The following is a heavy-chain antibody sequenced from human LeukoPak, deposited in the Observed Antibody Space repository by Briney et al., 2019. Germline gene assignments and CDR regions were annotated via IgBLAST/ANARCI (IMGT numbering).Heavy chain of an antibody. V-gene: IGHV4-30-2*01. D-gene: IGHD3-10*01. CDR3: ARYGGSGTYFFDY. Sequence: SQTLSLTCAVSGGSISSGGYAWSWIRQPPGKGLEWIGYIYDSGDTYYNPSLKSRVIISLDRSKNQFSLKLSSVTAADTAVYYCARYGGSGTYFFDYWGQGTLVTVSS. CDR2: IYDSGDT. CDR1: GGSISSGGYA. J-gene: IGHJ4*02.